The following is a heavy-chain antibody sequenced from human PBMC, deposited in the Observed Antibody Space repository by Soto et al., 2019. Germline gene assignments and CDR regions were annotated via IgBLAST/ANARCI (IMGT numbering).Heavy chain of an antibody. CDR2: IKSKADGGTV. V-gene: IGHV3-15*07. Sequence: AGSLRLSCTASGLRLSGGCMNWVRQTPGKGLEWVGRIKSKADGGTVDYAAPVNGRFTISRDDSRKMLYLQMNNLKADDTGVYYCTRRPKARDAGVDPLAYWGQGALVTVPS. CDR3: TRRPKARDAGVDPLAY. D-gene: IGHD3-10*01. J-gene: IGHJ4*02. CDR1: GLRLSGGC.